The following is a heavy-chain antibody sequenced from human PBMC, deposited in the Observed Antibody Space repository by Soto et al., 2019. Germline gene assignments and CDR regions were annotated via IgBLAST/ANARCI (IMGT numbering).Heavy chain of an antibody. CDR2: ISPYDGNT. Sequence: HVQLVQSEAEVKKPGASVKVSCKPSGYVFTNYGLSWVRQAPGQGLEWMAWISPYDGNTHYAQNLQGRVTVTTDTSTSTAYMELRSLRSDDTAGYFCARDDRAAAAGTTFYFDYWGQGTLVTVSS. D-gene: IGHD6-13*01. CDR1: GYVFTNYG. CDR3: ARDDRAAAAGTTFYFDY. V-gene: IGHV1-18*01. J-gene: IGHJ4*02.